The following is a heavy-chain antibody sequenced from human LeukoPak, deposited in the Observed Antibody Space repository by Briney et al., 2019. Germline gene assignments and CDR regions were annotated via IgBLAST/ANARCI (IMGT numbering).Heavy chain of an antibody. D-gene: IGHD5-18*01. CDR2: IYYSGST. CDR3: ARRAPYSYEWSTLDY. V-gene: IGHV4-59*08. Sequence: SETLSLTCTVSGGSISSYYWSWIRQLPGEGLEWIGYIYYSGSTNYNPSLKSRVTISVDTSTDQFSLKLSSVTAADTAVYYCARRAPYSYEWSTLDYWGQGTLVTVSS. J-gene: IGHJ4*02. CDR1: GGSISSYY.